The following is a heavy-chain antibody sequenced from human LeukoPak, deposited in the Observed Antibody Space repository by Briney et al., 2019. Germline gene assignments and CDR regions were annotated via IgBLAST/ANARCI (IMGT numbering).Heavy chain of an antibody. Sequence: PGGSLRLSCAASGFTFSSYWMSWVRQAPGKGLEWVANIKQDGSEKYYVDSVKGRFTISRDDSKNTLNLQMNSLRAEDTAVYYCARDRYYGSGSYSFDYWGQGTLVTVSS. CDR2: IKQDGSEK. CDR1: GFTFSSYW. D-gene: IGHD3-10*01. V-gene: IGHV3-7*01. J-gene: IGHJ4*02. CDR3: ARDRYYGSGSYSFDY.